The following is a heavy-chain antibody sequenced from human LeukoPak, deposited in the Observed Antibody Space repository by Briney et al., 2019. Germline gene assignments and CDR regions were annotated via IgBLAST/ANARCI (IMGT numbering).Heavy chain of an antibody. J-gene: IGHJ4*02. CDR2: INPNSGGT. V-gene: IGHV1-2*02. CDR3: ATTVGQQLVSACDYFDY. Sequence: GASVKVSCKASGYTFTGYYMHWVRQAPGQGLEWMGWINPNSGGTNYAQKFQGRVTMTRDTSISTAYMELSRLRSDDTAVYYCATTVGQQLVSACDYFDYWGQGTLVTVSS. CDR1: GYTFTGYY. D-gene: IGHD6-13*01.